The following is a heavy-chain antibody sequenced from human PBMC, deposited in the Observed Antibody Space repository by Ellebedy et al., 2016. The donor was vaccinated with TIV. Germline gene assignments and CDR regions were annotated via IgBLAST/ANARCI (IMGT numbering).Heavy chain of an antibody. CDR3: VRVGRWLQYFDY. Sequence: PGGSLRLSCAVSGFTFSDHYIDWVRQAPGKGLEWVGRARSKVARYSTEHAASVKGRFTISRDDSKNSIYLQMNSLKTDDTAVYYCVRVGRWLQYFDYWGQGILVTVSS. CDR1: GFTFSDHY. CDR2: ARSKVARYST. D-gene: IGHD5-24*01. J-gene: IGHJ4*02. V-gene: IGHV3-72*01.